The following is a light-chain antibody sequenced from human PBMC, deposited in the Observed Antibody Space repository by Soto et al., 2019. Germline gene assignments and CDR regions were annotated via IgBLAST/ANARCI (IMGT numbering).Light chain of an antibody. V-gene: IGKV1-5*01. CDR3: QQFDIFFWT. J-gene: IGKJ1*01. Sequence: DIQMTQSPSTLSASVGDRVTITCRASQSIDNWLAWYQQKPGKAPKLLIYDASRLESGVPSRFSGSGSGTEFTLTITGLQPDDFATYYCQQFDIFFWTFGPGTRVEIK. CDR1: QSIDNW. CDR2: DAS.